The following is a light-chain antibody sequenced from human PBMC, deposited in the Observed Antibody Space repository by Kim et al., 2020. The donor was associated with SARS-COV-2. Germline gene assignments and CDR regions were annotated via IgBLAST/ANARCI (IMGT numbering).Light chain of an antibody. CDR1: ISDIGTYNL. Sequence: QSSTISCTGGISDIGTYNLVYWYQQHPGEAPKLVIYEVSQRPSGVSDRFSGSKSGNTASLTISGLQADDEAYYYCCSYSIGDSLYVFGSGTKVTVL. CDR3: CSYSIGDSLYV. CDR2: EVS. V-gene: IGLV2-23*02. J-gene: IGLJ1*01.